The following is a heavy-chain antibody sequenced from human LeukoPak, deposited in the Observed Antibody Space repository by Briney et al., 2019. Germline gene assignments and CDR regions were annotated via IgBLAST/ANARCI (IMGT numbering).Heavy chain of an antibody. J-gene: IGHJ4*02. CDR3: ASNKGQWLFSD. Sequence: SETLSLTCTVSGGSISSYYWNWIRQPPGKGLEWIGNIYYSGSTNYNPSLKSRVTISADTSKNQFSLRLSFVTAADTAVYYCASNKGQWLFSDWGQGTLVTVFS. D-gene: IGHD6-19*01. CDR1: GGSISSYY. CDR2: IYYSGST. V-gene: IGHV4-59*08.